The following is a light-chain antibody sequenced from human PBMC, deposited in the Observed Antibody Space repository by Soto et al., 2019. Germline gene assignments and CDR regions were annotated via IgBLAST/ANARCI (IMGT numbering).Light chain of an antibody. CDR2: GAS. V-gene: IGKV3D-15*01. CDR1: QSISSN. CDR3: QQYNNYIT. Sequence: EIVMTQSPATLSVSPGEGATLSCRASQSISSNLAWYQHKPGQALRLLIYGASTRATGIPARFSGSGSGTEFTLTISSLQFEDFAVYYCQQYNNYITFGQGTRLE. J-gene: IGKJ5*01.